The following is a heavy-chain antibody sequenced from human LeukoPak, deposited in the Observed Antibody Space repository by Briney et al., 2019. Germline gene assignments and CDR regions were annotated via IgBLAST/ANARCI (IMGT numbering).Heavy chain of an antibody. Sequence: PSETLSLTCTVSGGSISSYYWSWIRQPPGKGLEWIGYIYYSGSTNYNPSLKSRVTISVDTSKNQFSLKLSSVTAADTAVYYCARGITGTTRAFDIWGQGTMVTVSS. CDR2: IYYSGST. CDR1: GGSISSYY. J-gene: IGHJ3*02. V-gene: IGHV4-59*01. CDR3: ARGITGTTRAFDI. D-gene: IGHD1-7*01.